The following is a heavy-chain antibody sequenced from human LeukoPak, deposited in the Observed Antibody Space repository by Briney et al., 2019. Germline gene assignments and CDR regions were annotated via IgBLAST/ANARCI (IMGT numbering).Heavy chain of an antibody. Sequence: GGSLRLSCAASGFTFSSYSMNWVRQAPGKGLEWVSSISSSSSYIYSADSVKGRFTISRDNAKNSLYLQMNSLRVEDTAVYYCAKGPYHNILTATIRVRNAFDIWGHGTMVIVSS. CDR1: GFTFSSYS. CDR3: AKGPYHNILTATIRVRNAFDI. J-gene: IGHJ3*02. CDR2: ISSSSSYI. V-gene: IGHV3-21*01. D-gene: IGHD3-9*01.